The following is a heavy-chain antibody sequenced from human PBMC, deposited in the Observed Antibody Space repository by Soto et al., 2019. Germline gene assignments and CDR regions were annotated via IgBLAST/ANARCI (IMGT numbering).Heavy chain of an antibody. V-gene: IGHV4-31*03. J-gene: IGHJ6*02. CDR1: GGSISSGGYY. Sequence: LSLTCTVSGGSISSGGYYWSWIRQHPGKGLEWIGYIYYSGSTYYNPSLKSRVTISVDTSKNQFSLKLSSVTAADTAVYYCAREVLLWFGELLPGGMDVWGQGTTVTVSS. CDR3: AREVLLWFGELLPGGMDV. D-gene: IGHD3-10*01. CDR2: IYYSGST.